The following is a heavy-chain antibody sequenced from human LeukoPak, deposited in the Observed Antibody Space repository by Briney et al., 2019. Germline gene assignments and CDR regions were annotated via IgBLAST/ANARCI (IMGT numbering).Heavy chain of an antibody. D-gene: IGHD4-11*01. V-gene: IGHV3-30*18. CDR1: GLSFRSYG. Sequence: GGSLRLSCAASGLSFRSYGMHWVRQTPGKGLEWVAVISYDGSNKYYADSVKGRFTISRDNSKNTLYLQMNSLRPEDTAVYYCAKDKLQLLILDYFDYWGQGTLVTVSS. CDR3: AKDKLQLLILDYFDY. CDR2: ISYDGSNK. J-gene: IGHJ4*02.